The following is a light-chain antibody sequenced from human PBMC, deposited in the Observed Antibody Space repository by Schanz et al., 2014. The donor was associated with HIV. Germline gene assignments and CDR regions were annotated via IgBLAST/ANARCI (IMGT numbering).Light chain of an antibody. V-gene: IGLV1-40*01. Sequence: QSLLTQPPSVSGALGQRVTISCSGGSSNIGADFDVHWYQQLPGTAPKLLIYGNTNRPSGVSGRFSGSKSGTAASLAISGLQAEDEADYYCLSYDRSLSGPYLFGTGTKLTVL. CDR2: GNT. CDR3: LSYDRSLSGPYL. J-gene: IGLJ1*01. CDR1: SSNIGADFD.